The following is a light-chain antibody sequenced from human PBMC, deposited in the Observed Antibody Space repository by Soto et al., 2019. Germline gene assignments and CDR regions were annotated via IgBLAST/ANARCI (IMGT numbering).Light chain of an antibody. Sequence: DIQLTHSPSSLSASVGDRETITCQASQDISNHLNWYQQKPGKAPNLLIYDASDLETGVPSRFSGGGSGTFFSFTINSLQPEDMATYYCQKHDGVPIFVPGTKVELK. J-gene: IGKJ3*01. CDR2: DAS. V-gene: IGKV1-33*01. CDR3: QKHDGVPI. CDR1: QDISNH.